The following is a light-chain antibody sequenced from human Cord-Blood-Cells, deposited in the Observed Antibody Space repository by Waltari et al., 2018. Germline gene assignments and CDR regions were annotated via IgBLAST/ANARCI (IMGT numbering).Light chain of an antibody. V-gene: IGKV3-15*01. CDR1: QSISSN. J-gene: IGKJ4*01. Sequence: EIVMTQSPATLSVSVGERATLSCRASQSISSNLAWYQQRPGQAPRLLSYGASTRATGIPARFSGSGSGTEFTLTISSLQSEDFAIYYCQQYNNWPPLTFGGGTKVEIK. CDR2: GAS. CDR3: QQYNNWPPLT.